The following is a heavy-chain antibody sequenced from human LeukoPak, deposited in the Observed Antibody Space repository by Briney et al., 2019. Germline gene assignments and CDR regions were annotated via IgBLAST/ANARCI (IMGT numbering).Heavy chain of an antibody. CDR3: ATAGIVVVPAAIPYGMDV. D-gene: IGHD2-2*02. Sequence: GGSLRLSCAASGFTVSSNYMSWVRQAPGQGLEWVSVIYSGGSTYYADSVKGRFTISRDNSKNTLYLQMNSLRAEDTAVYYCATAGIVVVPAAIPYGMDVWGQGTTVTVSS. CDR1: GFTVSSNY. J-gene: IGHJ6*02. V-gene: IGHV3-66*01. CDR2: IYSGGST.